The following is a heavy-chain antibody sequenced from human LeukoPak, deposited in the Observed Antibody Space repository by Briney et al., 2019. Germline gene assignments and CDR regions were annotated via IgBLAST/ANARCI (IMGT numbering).Heavy chain of an antibody. V-gene: IGHV3-21*01. CDR3: ARDSAGTTGY. Sequence: GGSLRLSCAASGFTCSSYSMNWVRQAPGKGLEWVSSISSSSSYIYYADSVKGRFTISRDNAKNSLYLQMNSLRAEDTAVYYCARDSAGTTGYWGQGTLVTVSS. D-gene: IGHD1-7*01. CDR2: ISSSSSYI. CDR1: GFTCSSYS. J-gene: IGHJ4*02.